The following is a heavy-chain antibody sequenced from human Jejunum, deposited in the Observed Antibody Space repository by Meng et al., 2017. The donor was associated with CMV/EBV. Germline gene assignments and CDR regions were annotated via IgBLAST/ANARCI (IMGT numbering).Heavy chain of an antibody. D-gene: IGHD3-16*01. J-gene: IGHJ4*02. Sequence: GYTFTRFGVGCVRQAPGQGLEWMGWISPYNGNTNCAQKLQSSVTMATDTSTSTAYMKLRSLRSDDTAVYYCVRHMLVTSGVMTAFDYWGQGTLVTVSS. CDR2: ISPYNGNT. V-gene: IGHV1-18*01. CDR1: GYTFTRFG. CDR3: VRHMLVTSGVMTAFDY.